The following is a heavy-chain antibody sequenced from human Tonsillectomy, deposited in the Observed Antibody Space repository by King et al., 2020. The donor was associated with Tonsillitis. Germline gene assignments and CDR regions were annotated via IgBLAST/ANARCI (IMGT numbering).Heavy chain of an antibody. D-gene: IGHD3-9*01. CDR2: INSDGSST. Sequence: VQLVESGGGLVQPGGSLRLSCAASGFTFSSYWMHWVRQAPGKGLVWVSRINSDGSSTSYADSVKGRFTISRDNAKNTLYLQMNSLRAEDTAVYYCARVRVGYFDWYYDYYGMDVWGQGTTVTVSS. V-gene: IGHV3-74*01. CDR1: GFTFSSYW. J-gene: IGHJ6*02. CDR3: ARVRVGYFDWYYDYYGMDV.